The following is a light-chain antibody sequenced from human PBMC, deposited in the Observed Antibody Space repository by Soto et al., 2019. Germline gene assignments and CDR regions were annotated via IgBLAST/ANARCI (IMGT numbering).Light chain of an antibody. CDR1: QSISSW. V-gene: IGKV1-5*01. Sequence: DIQMTQSPSTLSASVGDIVTITCRASQSISSWLAWYQQKPGKAPKLLIYDASSLESGVPSRFSGSGSGTEFTLTISSLQPDDFATYYCQQYNSYSLTFGQGTRLEIK. CDR2: DAS. CDR3: QQYNSYSLT. J-gene: IGKJ5*01.